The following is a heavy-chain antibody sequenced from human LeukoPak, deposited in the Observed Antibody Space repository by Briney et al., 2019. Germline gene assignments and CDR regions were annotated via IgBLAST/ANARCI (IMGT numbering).Heavy chain of an antibody. CDR1: GYTFTGYY. CDR2: INPNSGGT. CDR3: ARVVVVAAAALGNWFDP. Sequence: ASVKVSCKSSGYTFTGYYVHWVRQAPGQGLEWMGRINPNSGGTNYAQKFQGRVTMTRDTSITTAYMELSRLTSDDTAVYYCARVVVVAAAALGNWFDPWGQGTLVTVSS. V-gene: IGHV1-2*02. J-gene: IGHJ5*02. D-gene: IGHD2-2*01.